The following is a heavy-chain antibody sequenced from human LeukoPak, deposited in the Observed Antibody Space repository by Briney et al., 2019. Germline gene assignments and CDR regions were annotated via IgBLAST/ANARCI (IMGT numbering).Heavy chain of an antibody. CDR2: IYPGDSDT. Sequence: GESLKISCKGSGYSFTSYWIGWVRQMPGKGLEWMGIIYPGDSDTRYSPSFQGQVTISADKSISTAYLQWSSLKASDTAMYYCARLTAAGTRTYYFDYWGQGTLVTVSS. V-gene: IGHV5-51*01. J-gene: IGHJ4*02. CDR1: GYSFTSYW. D-gene: IGHD6-19*01. CDR3: ARLTAAGTRTYYFDY.